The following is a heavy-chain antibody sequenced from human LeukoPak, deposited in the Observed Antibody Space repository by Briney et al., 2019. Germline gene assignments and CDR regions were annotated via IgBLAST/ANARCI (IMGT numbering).Heavy chain of an antibody. CDR1: GYSISSGFY. Sequence: SETLSLTCTVSGYSISSGFYWGWIRQPPGKGLEWIGSGSTYYNPSLKSRVTISVDTSKNQFSLKLTSVTAADTAVYYCARHGGTRITLVEVYYFDYWGQGTLVTVSS. V-gene: IGHV4-38-2*02. CDR2: SGST. J-gene: IGHJ4*02. D-gene: IGHD4-11*01. CDR3: ARHGGTRITLVEVYYFDY.